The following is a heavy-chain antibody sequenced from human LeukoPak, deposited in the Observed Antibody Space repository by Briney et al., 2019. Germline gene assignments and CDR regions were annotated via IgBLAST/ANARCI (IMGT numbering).Heavy chain of an antibody. J-gene: IGHJ4*02. D-gene: IGHD4-17*01. CDR1: GYTFTSYD. CDR3: ARRLTTVVTLDY. Sequence: ASVKVSCKASGYTFTSYDINWVRQATGQGLEWMGWMNPNSGNTGYAQKFQGRVTMTRNTSISTAYMELSSLRSEDTAVYYCARRLTTVVTLDYWGQGTLVTVSS. V-gene: IGHV1-8*01. CDR2: MNPNSGNT.